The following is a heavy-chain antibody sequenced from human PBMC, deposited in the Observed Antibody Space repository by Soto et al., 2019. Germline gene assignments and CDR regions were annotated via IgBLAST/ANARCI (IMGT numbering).Heavy chain of an antibody. CDR3: ARRLDDRADEGFDV. CDR1: GGTFSTYT. D-gene: IGHD3-16*01. CDR2: IIPLFGTT. J-gene: IGHJ3*01. Sequence: QVHLVQSGAEVRKPGSSVKVSCKTSGGTFSTYTIYWVRQAPGQGLEWMGRIIPLFGTTRYAQNFQDRVTITAEESTSTTYMELRSLRAEDTALYYCARRLDDRADEGFDVWGEGTAVPVSA. V-gene: IGHV1-69*18.